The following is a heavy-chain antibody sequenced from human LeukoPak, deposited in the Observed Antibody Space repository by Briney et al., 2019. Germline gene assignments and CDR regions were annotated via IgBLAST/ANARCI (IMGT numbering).Heavy chain of an antibody. D-gene: IGHD1-26*01. CDR3: AKDLKWELLAFDI. J-gene: IGHJ3*02. Sequence: GGSLRLSCAASGFTFDDYAMHWVRQAPGKGLEWVSGISWNSGSIGYADSVKGRFTISRDNAKNSLYLQMNSLRAEDTALYYCAKDLKWELLAFDIWGQGTMVTVSS. CDR2: ISWNSGSI. CDR1: GFTFDDYA. V-gene: IGHV3-9*01.